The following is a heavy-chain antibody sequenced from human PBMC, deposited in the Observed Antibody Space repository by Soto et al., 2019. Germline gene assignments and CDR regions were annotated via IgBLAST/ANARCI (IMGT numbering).Heavy chain of an antibody. Sequence: QVQLVQSGGEVKKPGASVKVSCKATGYTFSSYGISWVRQAPGQGLEWMGWFSAYNGNTNYAQKLQGRVTVTTDTSPSTAYMELRSLRSDDTAVYYCARVVTYYDSSGYYYGPFDYWGQGTLVTVSS. D-gene: IGHD3-22*01. CDR2: FSAYNGNT. V-gene: IGHV1-18*01. CDR1: GYTFSSYG. J-gene: IGHJ4*02. CDR3: ARVVTYYDSSGYYYGPFDY.